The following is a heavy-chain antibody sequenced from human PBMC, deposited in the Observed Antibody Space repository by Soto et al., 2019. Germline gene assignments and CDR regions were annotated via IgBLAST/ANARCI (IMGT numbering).Heavy chain of an antibody. CDR1: GYTFTSYG. CDR2: ISAYNGNT. J-gene: IGHJ5*02. Sequence: ASVKVSCKASGYTFTSYGISWVRQAPGQGLEWMGWISAYNGNTNYAQKLQGRVTMTTDTSTSTAYMELRSLRSDDTAVYYCARTDQAATAVWFDPWGQGTLVTVSS. V-gene: IGHV1-18*01. CDR3: ARTDQAATAVWFDP. D-gene: IGHD2-15*01.